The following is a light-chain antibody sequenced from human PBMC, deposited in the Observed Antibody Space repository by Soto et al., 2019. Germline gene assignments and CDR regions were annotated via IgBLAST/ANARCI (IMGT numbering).Light chain of an antibody. J-gene: IGKJ1*01. CDR3: QQYNYWPS. V-gene: IGKV3-15*01. CDR1: QSDSSN. Sequence: EIVMTQSPATLSVSPGERATLSCRASQSDSSNLAWYQQKPGQAPRLLIYGASTRATGIPARFSGSGSGTEFTLTISSLQSEDFAVYYCQQYNYWPSFGQGTKVEIK. CDR2: GAS.